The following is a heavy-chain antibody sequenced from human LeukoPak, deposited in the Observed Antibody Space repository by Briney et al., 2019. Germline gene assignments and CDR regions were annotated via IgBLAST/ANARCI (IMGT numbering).Heavy chain of an antibody. CDR1: GFTFSSYE. V-gene: IGHV3-48*03. CDR3: ACIILGYAAFDI. CDR2: ISSSGSTI. Sequence: GGSLRLSCAASGFTFSSYEMNWARQAPGKGLEWVSYISSSGSTIYYADSVKGRFTISRDNAKNSLYLQMNSLRAEDTAVYYCACIILGYAAFDIWGQGTMVTVSS. D-gene: IGHD3-16*01. J-gene: IGHJ3*02.